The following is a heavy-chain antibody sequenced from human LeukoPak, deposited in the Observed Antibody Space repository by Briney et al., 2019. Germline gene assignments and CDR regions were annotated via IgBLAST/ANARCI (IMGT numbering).Heavy chain of an antibody. CDR2: IKEDGSKK. J-gene: IGHJ4*02. CDR3: VREDDSSSSFDY. CDR1: GFKFNNHW. D-gene: IGHD2-2*01. V-gene: IGHV3-7*01. Sequence: GSLRLSCDASGFKFNNHWMSWIRQAPGKGLEWVAKIKEDGSKKKYVDSVKGRFTISRDNAQMSLNLQLTSLRAEDTAVYYCVREDDSSSSFDYWGQGTLVIASS.